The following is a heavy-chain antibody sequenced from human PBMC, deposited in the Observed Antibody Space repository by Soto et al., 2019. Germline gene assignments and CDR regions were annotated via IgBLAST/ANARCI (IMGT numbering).Heavy chain of an antibody. J-gene: IGHJ6*02. V-gene: IGHV3-21*01. CDR1: GFTFRSFT. CDR3: ARLSGDHSAFFSYGMDA. CDR2: ISSNSAYI. Sequence: GGSLRLSCAASGFTFRSFTMNWVRQAPGKGLEWVSTISSNSAYIYYTDALRGRFTISRDNAKNSLHLQMNSLRAEDTAVYYCARLSGDHSAFFSYGMDAWGQGTTVTVSS. D-gene: IGHD2-21*01.